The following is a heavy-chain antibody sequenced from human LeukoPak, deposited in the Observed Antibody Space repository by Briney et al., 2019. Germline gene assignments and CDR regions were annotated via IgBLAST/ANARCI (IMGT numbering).Heavy chain of an antibody. CDR1: GGSISSYY. V-gene: IGHV4-59*01. D-gene: IGHD6-13*01. Sequence: SETLSLTCTVSGGSISSYYWSWIRQPPGKGLEWIGYIYYSGSTNYNPSLKSRVTISVDTSKNQFSLKLSSVTAADTAVYYCARGAYSSSWFRYYYYYYYMDVWGKGTTVTVSS. CDR3: ARGAYSSSWFRYYYYYYYMDV. J-gene: IGHJ6*03. CDR2: IYYSGST.